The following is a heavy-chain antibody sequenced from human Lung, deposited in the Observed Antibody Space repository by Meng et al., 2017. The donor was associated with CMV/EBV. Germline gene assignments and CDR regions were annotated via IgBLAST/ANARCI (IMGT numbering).Heavy chain of an antibody. Sequence: ESXKISCAASGITVSNNYMSWVRQAPGKGLEWVSVIYSSGNTFYADSVKGRFTISRDNSKNTLYLQMNSLRVEDTAVYYCARTYYDSNAYNWGQGTLVTVSS. D-gene: IGHD3-22*01. CDR1: GITVSNNY. CDR2: IYSSGNT. CDR3: ARTYYDSNAYN. V-gene: IGHV3-53*01. J-gene: IGHJ4*02.